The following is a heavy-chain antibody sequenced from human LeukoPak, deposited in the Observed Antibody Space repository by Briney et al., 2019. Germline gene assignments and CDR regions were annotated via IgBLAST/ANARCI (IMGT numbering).Heavy chain of an antibody. Sequence: GGSLRLSCAASGLTFSSYWMSGLRQAPGTGVEGVGNIKQDVREKNYLHSVRARFTISTDKAKNSLDLQMNSLRGEDTAVYYCARAGGYASSWAYWGQGTLVTVSS. J-gene: IGHJ4*02. V-gene: IGHV3-7*01. CDR1: GLTFSSYW. CDR2: IKQDVREK. D-gene: IGHD5-12*01. CDR3: ARAGGYASSWAY.